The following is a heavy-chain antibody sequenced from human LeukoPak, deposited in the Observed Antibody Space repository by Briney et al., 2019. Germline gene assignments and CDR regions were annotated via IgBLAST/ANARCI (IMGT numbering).Heavy chain of an antibody. J-gene: IGHJ3*02. V-gene: IGHV1-18*01. CDR2: ISAYNGNT. CDR3: ARDLVGSGWYRDRGDAFDI. D-gene: IGHD6-19*01. CDR1: GYTFTSYG. Sequence: GASVKVSCKASGYTFTSYGISWVRQAPGQGLEWMGWISAYNGNTNYAQKLQGRVTMTTDTSTSTAYMELRSLRSDDTAVYYCARDLVGSGWYRDRGDAFDIWGQGTMVTVSS.